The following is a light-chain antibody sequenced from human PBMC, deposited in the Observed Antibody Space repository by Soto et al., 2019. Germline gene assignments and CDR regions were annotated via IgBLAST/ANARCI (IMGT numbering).Light chain of an antibody. CDR2: DVN. Sequence: QSVLTQPRSVSGSPGQSVTISCTETSSDVGGYKYVSWYQQHPGKAPKLMIYDVNKRPSGVPDRFSGSKSGNTASLTISGLQAEDEADYYCCSYAGSSYVFGTGTRSPS. J-gene: IGLJ1*01. CDR1: SSDVGGYKY. V-gene: IGLV2-11*01. CDR3: CSYAGSSYV.